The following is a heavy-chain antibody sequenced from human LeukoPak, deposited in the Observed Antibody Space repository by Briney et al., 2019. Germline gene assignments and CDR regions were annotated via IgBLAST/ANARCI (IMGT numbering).Heavy chain of an antibody. CDR1: GYTFTGYD. CDR2: MNPNSGNT. Sequence: ASVKVSCKASGYTFTGYDINWVRQATGQGLEWMGWMNPNSGNTGYAQKFQGRVTMTRNTSISTAYMELSSLRSEDTAVYYCARGRTDIAAAGPAYYYYYMDVWGKGTTVTVSS. J-gene: IGHJ6*03. CDR3: ARGRTDIAAAGPAYYYYYMDV. V-gene: IGHV1-8*01. D-gene: IGHD6-13*01.